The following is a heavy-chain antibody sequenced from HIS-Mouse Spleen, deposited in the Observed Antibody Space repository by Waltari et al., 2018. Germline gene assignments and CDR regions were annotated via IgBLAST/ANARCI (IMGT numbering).Heavy chain of an antibody. V-gene: IGHV4-39*07. CDR3: AREIPYSSSWYDWYFDL. CDR1: GGSLSRSSYY. J-gene: IGHJ2*01. Sequence: QLQLQESGPGLVKPSETLSLTCTVPGGSLSRSSYYWGWLRQPPGKGLEWIGSIYYSGSTYSNPSLKSRVTISVDTSKNQFSLKLSSVTAADTAVYYCAREIPYSSSWYDWYFDLWGRGTLVTVSS. D-gene: IGHD6-13*01. CDR2: IYYSGST.